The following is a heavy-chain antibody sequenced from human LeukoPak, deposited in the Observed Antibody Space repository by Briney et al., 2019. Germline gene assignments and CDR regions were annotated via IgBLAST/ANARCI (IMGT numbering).Heavy chain of an antibody. CDR3: AKSNYFDSGGYYFFDY. D-gene: IGHD3-22*01. CDR1: GFTFSSYA. V-gene: IGHV3-23*01. CDR2: ISVSGGST. Sequence: PGGSLRLSCAASGFTFSSYAMSWVRQVPGKGLEWVSGISVSGGSTNYADSVKGRFTISRDNSKNTLYLQMNSLRAEDTAVYYCAKSNYFDSGGYYFFDYWGQGTLVTVSS. J-gene: IGHJ4*02.